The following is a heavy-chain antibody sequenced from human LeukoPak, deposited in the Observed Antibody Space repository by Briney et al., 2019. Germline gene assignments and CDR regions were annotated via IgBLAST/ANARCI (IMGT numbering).Heavy chain of an antibody. J-gene: IGHJ4*02. CDR3: AREARYCGGDCYFDY. V-gene: IGHV3-7*01. CDR2: IKLDGGEK. Sequence: GGSLRLSCAASGFTFSSYRMTWVRQAPGKGLEWVANIKLDGGEKYYVDSVKGRFTISRDNAKNSLYLQMNNLRAEDTAVYYCAREARYCGGDCYFDYWGQGTLVTVSS. D-gene: IGHD2-21*02. CDR1: GFTFSSYR.